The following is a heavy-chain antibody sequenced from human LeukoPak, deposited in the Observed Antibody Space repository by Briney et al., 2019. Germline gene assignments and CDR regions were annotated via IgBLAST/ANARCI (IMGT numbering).Heavy chain of an antibody. D-gene: IGHD6-19*01. CDR1: GFTFSGSG. CDR2: IWHDGTKK. V-gene: IGHV3-33*01. CDR3: ARTPYSSGWENDY. J-gene: IGHJ4*02. Sequence: GRSLRLSCAASGFTFSGSGMHWVRQAPGKGLEWVALIWHDGTKKYYADSVKGRFTISRDNSKNTLYLQMNSLSPEDTAVYYCARTPYSSGWENDYWGQGTLVTVSS.